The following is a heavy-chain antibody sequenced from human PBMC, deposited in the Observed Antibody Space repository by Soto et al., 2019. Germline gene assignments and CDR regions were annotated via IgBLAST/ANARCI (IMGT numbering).Heavy chain of an antibody. D-gene: IGHD2-21*01. CDR2: TYTSGAS. CDR1: GGSISSGSNY. J-gene: IGHJ3*01. CDR3: ARVWSP. Sequence: SETLSLTCSVSGGSISSGSNYWSWIRQHPGKGLEWIGYTYTSGASYYNPSLKSRVTILLDRSKNQFSLKVNSVTVADTAIYYCARVWSPWGQGIMVTVSS. V-gene: IGHV4-31*03.